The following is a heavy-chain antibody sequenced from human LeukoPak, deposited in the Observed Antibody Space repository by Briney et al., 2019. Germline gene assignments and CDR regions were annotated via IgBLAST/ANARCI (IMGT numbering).Heavy chain of an antibody. Sequence: GGSLRLSCAVSGFTFSSYVMSWVRQAPGKGLEWVSAISGSGDSTYYADSVKGRFTISRDNSKNTLYLQMNSLRAEDTAVYYCAREGGDFWSGYYPLQGYYYYGMDVWGQGTTVTVSS. CDR3: AREGGDFWSGYYPLQGYYYYGMDV. CDR1: GFTFSSYV. CDR2: ISGSGDST. V-gene: IGHV3-23*01. J-gene: IGHJ6*02. D-gene: IGHD3-3*01.